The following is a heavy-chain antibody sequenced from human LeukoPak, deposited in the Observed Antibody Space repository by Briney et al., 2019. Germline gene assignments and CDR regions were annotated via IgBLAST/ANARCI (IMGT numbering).Heavy chain of an antibody. J-gene: IGHJ6*03. CDR3: ARADYYGSGSYYYYYYMDV. D-gene: IGHD3-10*01. V-gene: IGHV1-2*02. Sequence: ASVKVSCKASGYTFTGYYMHWVRQAPGHGLEWMGWINPNSGGTNYAQKFQGRVTMTRDTSISTAYMELSRLRSDDTAVYYCARADYYGSGSYYYYYYMDVWGKGTTVTISS. CDR1: GYTFTGYY. CDR2: INPNSGGT.